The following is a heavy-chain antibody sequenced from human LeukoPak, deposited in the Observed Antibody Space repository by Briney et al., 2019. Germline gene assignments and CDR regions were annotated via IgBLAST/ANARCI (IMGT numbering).Heavy chain of an antibody. CDR2: IGTAGDT. J-gene: IGHJ4*02. D-gene: IGHD6-13*01. CDR1: GFTFSSYD. Sequence: GGSLRLSCAASGFTFSSYDMHWVRQATGKGLEWVSAIGTAGDTYYPGSVKGRFTISRDNSNNTLYLQMNSLRAEDTALYYCAKSYSTSWYGCFDYWGQGTLVTVSS. CDR3: AKSYSTSWYGCFDY. V-gene: IGHV3-13*01.